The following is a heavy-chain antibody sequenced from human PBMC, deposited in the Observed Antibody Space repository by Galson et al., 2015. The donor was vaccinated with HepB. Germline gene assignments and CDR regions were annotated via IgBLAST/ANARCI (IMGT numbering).Heavy chain of an antibody. Sequence: SVKVSCKAPGGTFSSYAISWVRQAPGQGLEWMGGIIPIFGTANYAQKFQGRVTITADESTSTAYMELSSLRSEDTAVYYCARGVHYDYVWGSYRLNWFDPWGQGTLVTVSS. V-gene: IGHV1-69*13. CDR1: GGTFSSYA. D-gene: IGHD3-16*02. CDR3: ARGVHYDYVWGSYRLNWFDP. J-gene: IGHJ5*02. CDR2: IIPIFGTA.